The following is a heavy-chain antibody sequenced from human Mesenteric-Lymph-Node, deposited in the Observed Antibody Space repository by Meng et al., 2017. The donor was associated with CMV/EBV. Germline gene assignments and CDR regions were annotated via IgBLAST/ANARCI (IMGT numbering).Heavy chain of an antibody. CDR2: IRYDGSKT. J-gene: IGHJ5*02. V-gene: IGHV3-30*02. Sequence: GESLKISCVASGFTFSSYGIHWLRQAPGKGLEWVAFIRYDGSKTFYAESVKGRFTISRDNSKNTLFVQMNSLRRDDTAMYYCARDVGRSASKRWFDPWGPGTLVTVS. D-gene: IGHD2-2*01. CDR3: ARDVGRSASKRWFDP. CDR1: GFTFSSYG.